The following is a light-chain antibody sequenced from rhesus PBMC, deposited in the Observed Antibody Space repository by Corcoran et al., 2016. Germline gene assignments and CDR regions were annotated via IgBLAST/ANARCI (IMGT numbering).Light chain of an antibody. CDR2: TAS. CDR1: QGISNK. Sequence: DIQMTQAPSPLSASVGDRVTLICQASQGISNKLDWYQPKTGKVPQFLINTASTLQSGVPSRYSGSGSRTDFTLTISSLHPEDFATYYCQQYCGSPRTFGQGTKVELK. V-gene: IGKV1-25*01. CDR3: QQYCGSPRT. J-gene: IGKJ1*01.